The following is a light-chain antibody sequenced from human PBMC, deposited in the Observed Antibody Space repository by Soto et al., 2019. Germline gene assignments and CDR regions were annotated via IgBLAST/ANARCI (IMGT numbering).Light chain of an antibody. J-gene: IGKJ5*01. CDR1: QSVSSSY. V-gene: IGKV3-20*01. CDR3: QQAISFPIT. CDR2: GAS. Sequence: EIVLTQSPGTLSLSPGERATLSCRASQSVSSSYLAWYQQKPGQAPRLLIYGASSRATGIPDRFSGSGSGTDFTLTVSSVQPEDFGTYYCQQAISFPITFGQGTRLEIK.